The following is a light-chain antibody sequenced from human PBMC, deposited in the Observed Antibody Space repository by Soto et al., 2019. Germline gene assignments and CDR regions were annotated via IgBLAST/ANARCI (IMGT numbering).Light chain of an antibody. J-gene: IGKJ5*01. CDR3: QQFGGT. Sequence: EIVLTQSPATLSLSPGERATLSCRASQGVSSYLAWYQQKPGQAPRLLIYDASNRATGIPARFSGSGSGTEFTLTISRLEPEDFAVYYCQQFGGTFGQGTRLEIK. CDR1: QGVSSY. CDR2: DAS. V-gene: IGKV3D-11*01.